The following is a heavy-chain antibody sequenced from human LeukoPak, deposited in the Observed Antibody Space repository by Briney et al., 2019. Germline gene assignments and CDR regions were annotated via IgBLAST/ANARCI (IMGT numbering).Heavy chain of an antibody. D-gene: IGHD1-26*01. Sequence: GGSLRLSCAASGFTFSSHWMHWVRQAPGKGLVWVSRIKSDGSSTSYADSVKGRFTISRDNGKNTLYLQMNSLRAEDTAVYYCARDSVGATSWWGQGTLVAVSS. CDR2: IKSDGSST. J-gene: IGHJ4*02. CDR3: ARDSVGATSW. V-gene: IGHV3-74*01. CDR1: GFTFSSHW.